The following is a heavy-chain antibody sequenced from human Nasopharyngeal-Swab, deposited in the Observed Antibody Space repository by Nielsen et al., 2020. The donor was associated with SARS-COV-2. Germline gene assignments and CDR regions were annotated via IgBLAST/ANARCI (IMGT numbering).Heavy chain of an antibody. CDR1: GYSISSGYY. J-gene: IGHJ4*02. CDR2: IYHSGSI. CDR3: ARVGARDYVWGSYRPNPGGY. D-gene: IGHD3-16*02. Sequence: SETLSLTCTVSGYSISSGYYWGWIRQPPGKGLEWIGSIYHSGSIYYNPSLKSRVTISVDTSKNQFSLKLSSVTAADTAVYYCARVGARDYVWGSYRPNPGGYWGQGTLVTVSS. V-gene: IGHV4-38-2*02.